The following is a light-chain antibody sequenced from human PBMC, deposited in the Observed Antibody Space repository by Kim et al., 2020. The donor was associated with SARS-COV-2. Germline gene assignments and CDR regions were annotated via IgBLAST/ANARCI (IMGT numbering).Light chain of an antibody. CDR1: SSDVGGYNY. J-gene: IGLJ1*01. V-gene: IGLV2-11*03. CDR3: CSYAGSYPYV. Sequence: QAVTLADTGPSSDVGGYNYVRWYQQHPGKAPKLMLYDVSKRPSGVPDRFSGSKSGNTASLTISGLQAEDEADYYCCSYAGSYPYVFGTGTKVTVL. CDR2: DVS.